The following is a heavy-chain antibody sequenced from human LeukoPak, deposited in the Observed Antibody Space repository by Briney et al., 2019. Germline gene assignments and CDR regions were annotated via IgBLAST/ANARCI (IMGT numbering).Heavy chain of an antibody. CDR1: GFTFSSYE. Sequence: GGSLRLSCAVSGFTFSSYEINWVRQAPGKWLEWVSYIISRVSTIYYGDSVKGRFTISRDNEKNSLYLQMNTLRDEDTAVYYCEELGITMIGGVWGKGTTVTISS. V-gene: IGHV3-48*03. CDR3: EELGITMIGGV. J-gene: IGHJ6*04. CDR2: IISRVSTI. D-gene: IGHD3-10*02.